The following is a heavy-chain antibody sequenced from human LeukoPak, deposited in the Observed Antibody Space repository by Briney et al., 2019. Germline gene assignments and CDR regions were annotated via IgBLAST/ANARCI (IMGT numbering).Heavy chain of an antibody. CDR2: INPNSGGT. CDR3: AITYYYDSSGYYY. Sequence: ASVKVSFKASGYTFTGYYMHWVRQAPGQGLEWMGWINPNSGGTNYAQKFQGRVTMTRDTSISTAYMELSRLRSDDTAVYYCAITYYYDSSGYYYWGQGTLVTVSS. J-gene: IGHJ4*02. CDR1: GYTFTGYY. V-gene: IGHV1-2*02. D-gene: IGHD3-22*01.